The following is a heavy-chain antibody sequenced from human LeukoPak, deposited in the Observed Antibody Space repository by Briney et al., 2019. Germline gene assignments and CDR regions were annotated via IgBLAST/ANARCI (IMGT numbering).Heavy chain of an antibody. V-gene: IGHV3-23*01. CDR3: AKDATYYYGSGSYFY. D-gene: IGHD3-10*01. CDR1: GFTFSNYA. J-gene: IGHJ4*02. Sequence: PGGSLRLSCAASGFTFSNYAMSWVRQAPGKGLEWVSVISGSGDSTYYADSVKGRFTISRDNSKNTLYLQMNSLRAEDMAVYYCAKDATYYYGSGSYFYWGQGTLVTVSS. CDR2: ISGSGDST.